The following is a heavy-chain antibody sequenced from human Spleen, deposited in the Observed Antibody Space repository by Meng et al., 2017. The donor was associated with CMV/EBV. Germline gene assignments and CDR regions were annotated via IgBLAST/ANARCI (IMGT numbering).Heavy chain of an antibody. J-gene: IGHJ3*02. CDR3: ARERTIGAFDI. Sequence: LSLTCAASGFTFSSYWMSWVRQAPGKGLEWVANIKQDGSEKYYVDSVKGRFTISRDNAKNSLYLQMNSLRAEDTAVYYCARERTIGAFDIWGQGTMVTVSS. CDR1: GFTFSSYW. D-gene: IGHD4/OR15-4a*01. CDR2: IKQDGSEK. V-gene: IGHV3-7*01.